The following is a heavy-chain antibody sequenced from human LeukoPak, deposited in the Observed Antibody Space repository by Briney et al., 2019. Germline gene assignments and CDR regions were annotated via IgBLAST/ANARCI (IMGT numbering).Heavy chain of an antibody. CDR2: FNPEDGET. V-gene: IGHV1-24*01. Sequence: GASVKVSCKVSGYTLTKLSMHWLRQAPGKGFEWIGGFNPEDGETIYAQKFQGRVTMTEDTSTHTVYMELSSLTSEDTAVYYCYETTYWGQGTLVTVSS. CDR1: GYTLTKLS. CDR3: YETTY. J-gene: IGHJ4*02. D-gene: IGHD2/OR15-2a*01.